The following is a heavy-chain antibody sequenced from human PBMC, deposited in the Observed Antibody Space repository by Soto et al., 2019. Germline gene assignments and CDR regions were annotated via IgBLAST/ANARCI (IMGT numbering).Heavy chain of an antibody. CDR3: ARGRALNYYDSSGYYLLFDY. CDR2: INHSGST. J-gene: IGHJ4*02. CDR1: GGSFSGYY. D-gene: IGHD3-22*01. Sequence: SETLSLTCAVYGGSFSGYYWSWIRQPPGKGLEWIGEINHSGSTNYNPSLKSRVTISVDTSKNQFSLKLSSVTAADTAVYYCARGRALNYYDSSGYYLLFDYWGQGTLVTAPQ. V-gene: IGHV4-34*01.